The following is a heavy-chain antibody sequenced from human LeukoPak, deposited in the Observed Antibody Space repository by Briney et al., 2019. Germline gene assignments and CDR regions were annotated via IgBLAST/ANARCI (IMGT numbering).Heavy chain of an antibody. D-gene: IGHD3-22*01. CDR2: IYYSGST. J-gene: IGHJ4*02. CDR1: GGSISSYY. Sequence: PSETLSLTCTVSGGSISSYYWSWIRQPPGKGLEWIGYIYYSGSTNYNPSLKSRVTISVDTSKNQFSLKLSSVTAADTAVYYCARSDYYDSSGYYSVDYWGQGTLSPSPQ. V-gene: IGHV4-59*01. CDR3: ARSDYYDSSGYYSVDY.